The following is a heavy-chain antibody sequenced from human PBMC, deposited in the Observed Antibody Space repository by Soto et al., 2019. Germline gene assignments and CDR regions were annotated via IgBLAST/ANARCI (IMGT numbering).Heavy chain of an antibody. CDR3: ARLPLYGSSSHPLDY. V-gene: IGHV3-23*01. D-gene: IGHD6-6*01. Sequence: EVQLLESGGGLVQPGGSLRLSCGASGFTFSSFAMSWVRQAPGKGLEWVSHISGSGDSTNYAGSVKGRFTISRDNSESTLYLQMNGLRVEDTALYYCARLPLYGSSSHPLDYWGQGTLVTVSS. CDR2: ISGSGDST. J-gene: IGHJ4*02. CDR1: GFTFSSFA.